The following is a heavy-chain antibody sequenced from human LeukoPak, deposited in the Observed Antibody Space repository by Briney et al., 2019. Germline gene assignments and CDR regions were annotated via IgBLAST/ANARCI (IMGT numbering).Heavy chain of an antibody. Sequence: ASVKVSCKASGYTFTSYYMHWVRQAPGQGLEWMGIINPSGGSTSYAQKFQGRVTMTRDTSTSTVYMELSSLRSEDTAVYYCARDPSTLYCSSTSCQGFDYWGQGTLVTVSS. CDR1: GYTFTSYY. V-gene: IGHV1-46*01. D-gene: IGHD2-2*01. J-gene: IGHJ4*02. CDR2: INPSGGST. CDR3: ARDPSTLYCSSTSCQGFDY.